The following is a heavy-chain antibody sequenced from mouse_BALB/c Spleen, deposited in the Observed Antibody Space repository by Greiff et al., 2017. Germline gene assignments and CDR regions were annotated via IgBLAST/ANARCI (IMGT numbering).Heavy chain of an antibody. V-gene: IGHV8-12*01. D-gene: IGHD2-2*01. CDR2: IYWDDDK. Sequence: QVQLQQSGPGILQPSQTLSLTCSFSGFSLSTSGMGVSWIRQPSGKGLEWLAHIYWDDDKRYNPSLKSRLTISKDTSRNQVFLKITSVDTADTATYYCARRQDYGYDRAPFAYWGQGTLVTVSA. CDR3: ARRQDYGYDRAPFAY. J-gene: IGHJ3*01. CDR1: GFSLSTSGMG.